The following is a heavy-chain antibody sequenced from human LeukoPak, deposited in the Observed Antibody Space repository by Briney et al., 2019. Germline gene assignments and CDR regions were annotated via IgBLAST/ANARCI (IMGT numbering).Heavy chain of an antibody. J-gene: IGHJ5*02. CDR2: INPSGGST. Sequence: ASVKVSCKASGYTFTSYYMHWVRQAPGQGLEWMGIINPSGGSTSYAQKFQGRVTMTRDTSTSTVYMELSSLRSEDTAVYYCARGGVYDFWSGYYSVANWFDPWGQGTLVTVSS. CDR1: GYTFTSYY. D-gene: IGHD3-3*01. V-gene: IGHV1-46*01. CDR3: ARGGVYDFWSGYYSVANWFDP.